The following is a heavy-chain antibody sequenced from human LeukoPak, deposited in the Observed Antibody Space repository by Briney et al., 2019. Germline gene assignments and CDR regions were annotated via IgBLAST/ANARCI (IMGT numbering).Heavy chain of an antibody. CDR2: IYTSGST. CDR3: ARDTYYYGSGSYFYFDY. J-gene: IGHJ4*02. CDR1: GGSISSYY. V-gene: IGHV4-4*07. Sequence: QSSETLSLTCTVSGGSISSYYWSWIRQPAGKGLEWIGRIYTSGSTNYNPSLKSRVTMSVDTSKNQFSLKLSSVTAADTAVYYCARDTYYYGSGSYFYFDYWGQGTLVTVSS. D-gene: IGHD3-10*01.